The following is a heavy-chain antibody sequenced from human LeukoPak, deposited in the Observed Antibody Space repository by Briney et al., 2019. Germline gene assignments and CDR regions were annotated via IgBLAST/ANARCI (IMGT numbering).Heavy chain of an antibody. CDR2: IYPSDSDT. Sequence: GESLKISCKGSEYSFTSYWMAWVRRMPGKGLEWMGIIYPSDSDTRYSPSFQGQVTISADKSISTAYLQWTSLKASDTAMYYCARGGWELPRTAFDYWGQGTLVTVSS. CDR3: ARGGWELPRTAFDY. J-gene: IGHJ4*02. D-gene: IGHD1-26*01. CDR1: EYSFTSYW. V-gene: IGHV5-51*01.